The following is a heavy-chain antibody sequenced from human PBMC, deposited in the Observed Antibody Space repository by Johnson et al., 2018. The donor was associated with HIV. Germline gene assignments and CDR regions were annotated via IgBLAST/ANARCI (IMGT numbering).Heavy chain of an antibody. D-gene: IGHD1-26*01. CDR3: AREASGSLDAFDI. V-gene: IGHV3-30*14. CDR1: GFTSSSYA. J-gene: IGHJ3*02. Sequence: QVQLVESGGGVVQPGRSLRLSCAASGFTSSSYAMHWVRQAPGKGLEWVALISYDGSNKYYADSVKGRFTISRDNSKNTLYLQMGSLRAEDMAVYYCAREASGSLDAFDIWGQGTMVTVSS. CDR2: ISYDGSNK.